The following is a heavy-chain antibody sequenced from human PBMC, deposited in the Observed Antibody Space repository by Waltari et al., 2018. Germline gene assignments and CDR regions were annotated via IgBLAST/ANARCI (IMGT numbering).Heavy chain of an antibody. J-gene: IGHJ6*02. Sequence: EVQLVQSGAEVKKPGESLKISCKGSGYSFTSYWIGWVRQMPGKGLEWMGIIYPGDSDTRNSPAFQGQVTNSADKSISTAYLQWSSLKASDTAMYYCARQEWEPLNYYYYGMDVWGQGTTVTVSS. CDR2: IYPGDSDT. V-gene: IGHV5-51*01. CDR3: ARQEWEPLNYYYYGMDV. D-gene: IGHD1-26*01. CDR1: GYSFTSYW.